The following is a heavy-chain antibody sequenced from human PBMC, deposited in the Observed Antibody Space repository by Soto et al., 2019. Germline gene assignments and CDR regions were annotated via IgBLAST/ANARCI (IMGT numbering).Heavy chain of an antibody. CDR1: GGTFSSYA. CDR2: INPIFGTP. Sequence: QVQLVQSGAEVQRPGSSVKVSCKASGGTFSSYAISWVRQAPGQGLEWMGGINPIFGTPHYAQKYQGRVTITEDTFTNTAYMELTRLTSGDTGVYFCAREGRHFDYWGQGTLVTVSS. J-gene: IGHJ4*02. V-gene: IGHV1-69*06. CDR3: AREGRHFDY.